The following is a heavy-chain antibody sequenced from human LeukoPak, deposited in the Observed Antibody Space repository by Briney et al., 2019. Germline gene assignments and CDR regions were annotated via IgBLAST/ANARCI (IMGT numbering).Heavy chain of an antibody. Sequence: TGGSLRLSCAASGFTLSNYWMHWVRRAPGKGLVWVSRIKSDGSWTNYADSVKGRFTISRDNAKRTLYLQMNSLRAEDTAVYYCVRDGDAYNFDYWGQGTLVTVSS. CDR3: VRDGDAYNFDY. D-gene: IGHD5-24*01. V-gene: IGHV3-74*01. CDR2: IKSDGSWT. J-gene: IGHJ4*02. CDR1: GFTLSNYW.